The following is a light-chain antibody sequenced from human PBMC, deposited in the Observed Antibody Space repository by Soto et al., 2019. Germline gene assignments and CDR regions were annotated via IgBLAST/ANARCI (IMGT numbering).Light chain of an antibody. CDR1: QSVLYSSNNKNY. CDR2: WAS. CDR3: QQYYDAPWT. V-gene: IGKV4-1*01. J-gene: IGKJ1*01. Sequence: DIVMTQSPDSLAVSLGERATINCKSSQSVLYSSNNKNYLAWYQQKSGQPPKLLIYWASTRESGVPDRFSGSGSGTDFTLTISSLQAEDVAVYYCQQYYDAPWTFGQGTKVEIE.